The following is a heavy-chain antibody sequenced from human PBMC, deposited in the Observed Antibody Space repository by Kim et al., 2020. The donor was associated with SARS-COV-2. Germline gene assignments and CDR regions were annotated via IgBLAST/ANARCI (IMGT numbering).Heavy chain of an antibody. V-gene: IGHV1-24*01. CDR3: ATDTRVRGVPISIDY. Sequence: ASVKVSCKVSGYTLTELSMHWVRQAPGKGLEWMGGFDPEDGETIYAQKFQGRVTMTEDTSTDTAYMELSSLRSEDTAVYYCATDTRVRGVPISIDYWGQGTLVTVSS. CDR2: FDPEDGET. J-gene: IGHJ4*02. D-gene: IGHD3-10*01. CDR1: GYTLTELS.